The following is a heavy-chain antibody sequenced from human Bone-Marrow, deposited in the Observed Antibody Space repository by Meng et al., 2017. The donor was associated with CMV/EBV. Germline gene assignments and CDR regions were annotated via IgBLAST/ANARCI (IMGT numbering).Heavy chain of an antibody. Sequence: GESLKISCTASGFTFGDYAMSWVRQAPGKGLEWVGFIRSKAYGGTTEYAASVKGRFTISRDDSKSIAYLQMNSLKTEDTSVYYCTHSRPSDYWGQGTLVTVSS. CDR1: GFTFGDYA. V-gene: IGHV3-49*04. CDR2: IRSKAYGGTT. J-gene: IGHJ4*02. CDR3: THSRPSDY. D-gene: IGHD2-15*01.